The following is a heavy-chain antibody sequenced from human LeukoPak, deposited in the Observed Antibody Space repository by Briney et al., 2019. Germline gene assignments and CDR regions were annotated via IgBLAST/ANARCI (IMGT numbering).Heavy chain of an antibody. D-gene: IGHD3-10*01. Sequence: AGGSLRFSCAASGFTVSSNYMSWVRQAPGKGLEWVSVIYSGGSTYYADSVKGRFTISRDNSKNTLYLQMNSLRAEDTAVYYCARGPKALWFGELFYWGQGTLVTVSS. V-gene: IGHV3-66*02. CDR3: ARGPKALWFGELFY. J-gene: IGHJ4*02. CDR2: IYSGGST. CDR1: GFTVSSNY.